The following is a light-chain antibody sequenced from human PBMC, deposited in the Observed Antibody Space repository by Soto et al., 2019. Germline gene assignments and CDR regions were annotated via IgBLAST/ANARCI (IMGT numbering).Light chain of an antibody. Sequence: QSALTQPPSASRSPGQSVTISCTGTNTDFGGHKYVSWYQHHPGKTPKLLIYEVSERPSGVPDRFSGSKSGNAASLTVSGLQADDEAMYYCSSYTGTNNFVLFGGGTKLTVL. J-gene: IGLJ2*01. CDR1: NTDFGGHKY. CDR3: SSYTGTNNFVL. CDR2: EVS. V-gene: IGLV2-8*02.